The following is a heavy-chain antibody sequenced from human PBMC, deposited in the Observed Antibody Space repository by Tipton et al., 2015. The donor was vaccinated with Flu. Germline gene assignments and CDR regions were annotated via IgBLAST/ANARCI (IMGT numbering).Heavy chain of an antibody. Sequence: LRLSCTVSGGSMSNNFWSWFRQPAEKGLEWIGRIYASGVTNYNPSLKSRVTMSIDTSKNQFSLKLSSVTAADTAVYYCAGDTIFGVAHWGQGTLVTVSS. CDR2: IYASGVT. V-gene: IGHV4-4*07. J-gene: IGHJ4*02. CDR1: GGSMSNNF. CDR3: AGDTIFGVAH. D-gene: IGHD3-3*01.